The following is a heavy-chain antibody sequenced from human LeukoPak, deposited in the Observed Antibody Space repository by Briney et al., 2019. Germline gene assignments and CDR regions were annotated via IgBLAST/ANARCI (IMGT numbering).Heavy chain of an antibody. D-gene: IGHD6-19*01. V-gene: IGHV4-39*01. J-gene: IGHJ4*02. CDR3: ARHSIARLGWYPTTHFDN. CDR1: GGSISSTNYY. CDR2: IHYSGST. Sequence: PSETLSLTCIVSGGSISSTNYYWGWIRQPPGKGLEWIGTIHYSGSTYYNPSLKSRVTISVDTSKNHFSLKLSSVTAADTAVYYCARHSIARLGWYPTTHFDNWGQGTLITVSS.